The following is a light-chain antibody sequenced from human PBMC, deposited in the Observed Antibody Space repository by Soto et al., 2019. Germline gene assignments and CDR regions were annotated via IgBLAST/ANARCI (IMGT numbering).Light chain of an antibody. J-gene: IGKJ4*01. V-gene: IGKV1-9*01. CDR1: QGISSY. Sequence: IPLTQSPSSLSASVGDRVTITCRASQGISSYLAWYQQKPGKAPNLLIYGASILQSGVPSRFSGSGSETDFTLTINSLQPEDFASYYCQQLNSYPLTFGGGTKVEIK. CDR2: GAS. CDR3: QQLNSYPLT.